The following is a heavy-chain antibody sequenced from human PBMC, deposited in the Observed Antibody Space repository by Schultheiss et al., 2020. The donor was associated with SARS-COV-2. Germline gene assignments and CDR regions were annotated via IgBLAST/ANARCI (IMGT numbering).Heavy chain of an antibody. Sequence: GESLKISCAASGFTFSSYSMNWVRQAPGKGLEWVSAISGSGGSTYYADSVKGRFTISRDNSKNTLYLQMNSLRAEDTAVYYCARDSVPFWSGYSVGDAFDIWGQGTMVTVSS. CDR3: ARDSVPFWSGYSVGDAFDI. V-gene: IGHV3-23*01. J-gene: IGHJ3*02. CDR2: ISGSGGST. D-gene: IGHD3-3*01. CDR1: GFTFSSYS.